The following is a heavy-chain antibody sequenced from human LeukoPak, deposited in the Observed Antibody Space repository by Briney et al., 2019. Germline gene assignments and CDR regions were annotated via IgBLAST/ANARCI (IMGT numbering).Heavy chain of an antibody. D-gene: IGHD2-15*01. Sequence: GGSLRLSCVASGFTLSSFAMHWVRQAPGQGLEWGAVISYDVSKKYYADSVKGRFAISRDNSKNTLYLQMNSLRAEDTAVYYCAREPLGYCSGGSCFGGHYFDYWGQGTLVTVSS. V-gene: IGHV3-30*09. CDR1: GFTLSSFA. CDR2: ISYDVSKK. J-gene: IGHJ4*02. CDR3: AREPLGYCSGGSCFGGHYFDY.